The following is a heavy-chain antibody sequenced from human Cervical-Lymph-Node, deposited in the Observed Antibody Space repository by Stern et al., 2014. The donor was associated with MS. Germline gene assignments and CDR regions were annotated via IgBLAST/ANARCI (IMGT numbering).Heavy chain of an antibody. CDR2: ISSSGGT. D-gene: IGHD6-6*01. Sequence: VQLVESGPGLVKPSETLSLTCTVSGGSTSSYYWSWIRQPPGKGLEWIGYISSSGGTKYNPPLKGRVTISVDTPKTQFALTLSSVTAADAAVYYCARGYTTSSGRPDYWGQGTLVTVSS. CDR3: ARGYTTSSGRPDY. V-gene: IGHV4-59*08. J-gene: IGHJ4*02. CDR1: GGSTSSYY.